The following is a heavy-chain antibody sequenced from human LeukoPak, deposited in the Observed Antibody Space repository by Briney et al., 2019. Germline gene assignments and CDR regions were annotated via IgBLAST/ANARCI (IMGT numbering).Heavy chain of an antibody. CDR1: GFTFSSYW. CDR2: IKQDGSEK. V-gene: IGHV3-7*01. CDR3: AKSRLPYDSPKYYFDY. J-gene: IGHJ4*02. D-gene: IGHD3-22*01. Sequence: PGGSLRLSCAASGFTFSSYWMSWVRQAPGKGLEWVANIKQDGSEKYYADSVKGRFTISRDNSKNTLYLQMNSLRAEDTAVYYCAKSRLPYDSPKYYFDYWGQGTLVTVSS.